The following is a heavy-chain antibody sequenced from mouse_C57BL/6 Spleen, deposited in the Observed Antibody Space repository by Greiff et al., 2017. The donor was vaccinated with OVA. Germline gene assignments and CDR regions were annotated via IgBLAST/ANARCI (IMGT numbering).Heavy chain of an antibody. J-gene: IGHJ3*01. CDR1: GYTFTDYE. V-gene: IGHV1-15*01. CDR2: IDPETGGT. Sequence: QVQLQQSGAELVRPGASVTLSCKASGYTFTDYEMHWVKQTPVHGLEWIGAIDPETGGTAYNQKFKGKAILTADKSSSTAYMELRSLTSEDSAVYYCTRRKGAWCAYWGQGTLVTVSA. CDR3: TRRKGAWCAY.